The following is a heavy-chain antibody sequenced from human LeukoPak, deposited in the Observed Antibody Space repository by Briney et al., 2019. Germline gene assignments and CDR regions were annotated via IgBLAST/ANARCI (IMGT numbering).Heavy chain of an antibody. Sequence: ASVKVSCKAAGGTFSTFPVSWVRQAPGQGLEWVGGIIPIFGATTYAQNFQDRVTITADESTGTAYMELSSLTSDDTAVYYCARVPPYCPTTSCYAPFDHWGQGTLVTVSS. J-gene: IGHJ5*02. D-gene: IGHD2-2*01. V-gene: IGHV1-69*01. CDR1: GGTFSTFP. CDR3: ARVPPYCPTTSCYAPFDH. CDR2: IIPIFGAT.